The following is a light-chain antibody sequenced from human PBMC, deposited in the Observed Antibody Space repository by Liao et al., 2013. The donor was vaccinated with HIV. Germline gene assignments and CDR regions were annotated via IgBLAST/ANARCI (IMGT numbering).Light chain of an antibody. J-gene: IGLJ3*02. Sequence: SYELTQPPSVSVAPGKTASITCGGNNIGSKSVHWYQQKPGQAPVLVIYYDSDRPSGIPERFSGSNSGNTATLTISRVEAGDEATYYCQVWDSTSDHRVFGGGTKLTVL. CDR3: QVWDSTSDHRV. CDR1: NIGSKS. V-gene: IGLV3-21*01. CDR2: YDS.